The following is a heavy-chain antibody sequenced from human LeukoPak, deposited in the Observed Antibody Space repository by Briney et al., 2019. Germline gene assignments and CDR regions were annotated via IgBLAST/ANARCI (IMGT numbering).Heavy chain of an antibody. CDR2: ISGGGGST. J-gene: IGHJ3*02. Sequence: GGSLRLSWAASGFTFSNSAMNWVRQAPGKGPEWVPVISGGGGSTFYADSVKGRFTISRDNSKNTLYLQMNSLRAEDTAVYYCAKARYSGYAFDAFDMWGQGTMVSVSS. CDR1: GFTFSNSA. D-gene: IGHD5-12*01. CDR3: AKARYSGYAFDAFDM. V-gene: IGHV3-23*01.